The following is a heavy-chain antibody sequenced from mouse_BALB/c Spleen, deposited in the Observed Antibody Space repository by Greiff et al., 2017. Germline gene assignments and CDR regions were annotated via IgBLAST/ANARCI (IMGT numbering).Heavy chain of an antibody. Sequence: EVNVVESGGGLVKPGGSLKLSCAASGFTFSSYAMSWVRQTPEKRLEWVASISSGGSTYYPDSVKGRFTISRDNARNILYLQMSSLRSEDTAMYYCARFYYGSAWFAYWGQGTLVTVSA. CDR1: GFTFSSYA. V-gene: IGHV5-6-5*01. D-gene: IGHD2-1*01. CDR3: ARFYYGSAWFAY. CDR2: ISSGGST. J-gene: IGHJ3*01.